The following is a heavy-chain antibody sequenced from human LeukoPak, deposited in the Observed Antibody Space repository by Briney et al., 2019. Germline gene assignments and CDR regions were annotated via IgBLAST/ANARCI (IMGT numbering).Heavy chain of an antibody. J-gene: IGHJ4*02. CDR2: ISYDGSNK. D-gene: IGHD3-3*01. CDR3: AKDATYYDFWSGPMGTYFDY. Sequence: PGGSLRVSCAASGFTFSSYGMHWVRQAPGKGLEWVAVISYDGSNKYYADSVKGRFTISRDNSKNTLYLQMNSLRAEDTAVYYCAKDATYYDFWSGPMGTYFDYWGQGTLVTVSS. CDR1: GFTFSSYG. V-gene: IGHV3-30*18.